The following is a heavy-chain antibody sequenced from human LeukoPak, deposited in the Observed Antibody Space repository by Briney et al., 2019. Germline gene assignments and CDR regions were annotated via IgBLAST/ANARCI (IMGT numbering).Heavy chain of an antibody. D-gene: IGHD3-22*01. V-gene: IGHV1-18*01. Sequence: ASVKVSCKASGYTFTSYGISWVRQAPGQGLEWMGWISAYNGNTNYAQKFQGRVTITADKSTSTAYMELSSLRSEDTAVYYCASSSVYYYDSSGYYNYWGQGTLVTVSS. CDR1: GYTFTSYG. CDR3: ASSSVYYYDSSGYYNY. J-gene: IGHJ4*02. CDR2: ISAYNGNT.